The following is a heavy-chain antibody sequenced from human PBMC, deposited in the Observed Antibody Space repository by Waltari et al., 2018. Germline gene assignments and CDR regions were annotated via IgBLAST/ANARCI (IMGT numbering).Heavy chain of an antibody. CDR1: GYSISSGYY. Sequence: QVQLQESGPGLVKPSETLSLTCAVSGYSISSGYYWGWIRQPPGKGLEWIGSIYHSGSTYYNPSLKSRVTISVDTSKNQFSLKLSSVTAADTAVYYCARVLAAAGTKGVDYWGQGTLVTVSS. J-gene: IGHJ4*02. CDR3: ARVLAAAGTKGVDY. D-gene: IGHD6-13*01. V-gene: IGHV4-38-2*01. CDR2: IYHSGST.